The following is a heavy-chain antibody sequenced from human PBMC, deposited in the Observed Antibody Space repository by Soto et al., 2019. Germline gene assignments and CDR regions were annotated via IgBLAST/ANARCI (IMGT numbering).Heavy chain of an antibody. CDR1: GGSVSSSSYY. J-gene: IGHJ6*03. D-gene: IGHD1-7*01. CDR2: IYYSGST. V-gene: IGHV4-39*01. Sequence: QLQLQESGPGLVKPSETLSLTCTVSGGSVSSSSYYWGWIRQPPGKGLEWIASIYYSGSTYHNPSLKSRVTISVDTSKNQFSLRLSSVTAADTAVYYCARKGGWKYAGRGYMDVWGKGTTVTVSS. CDR3: ARKGGWKYAGRGYMDV.